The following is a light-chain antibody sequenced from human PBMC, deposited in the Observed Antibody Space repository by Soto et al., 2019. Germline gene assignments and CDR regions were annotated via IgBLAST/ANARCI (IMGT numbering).Light chain of an antibody. V-gene: IGLV1-40*01. CDR2: GNI. Sequence: QPVLTQPPSVSGAPGQRVIISCTGSSSNIGAGYDVHWYQQFPGTAPKVLIHGNINRPSGVPDRFSASKSGTSASLVITGLQAEDEADYYCQSYGSNLVVFGGGTKLTVL. CDR1: SSNIGAGYD. J-gene: IGLJ2*01. CDR3: QSYGSNLVV.